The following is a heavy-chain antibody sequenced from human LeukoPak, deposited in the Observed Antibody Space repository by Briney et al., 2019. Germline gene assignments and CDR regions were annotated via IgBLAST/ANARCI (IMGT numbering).Heavy chain of an antibody. V-gene: IGHV4-34*01. CDR3: ARDYFGPGSDYYYGMDV. CDR2: INHRGGT. CDR1: GESFSGFC. J-gene: IGHJ6*04. Sequence: SETLSLTCGDYGESFSGFCWSWLRQSPGKGLEWIGAINHRGGTNYNPSLKSRVTISLDTPKNEFSLKLSSVTATDMAVYYCARDYFGPGSDYYYGMDVWGNGTTLTVSS. D-gene: IGHD3-10*01.